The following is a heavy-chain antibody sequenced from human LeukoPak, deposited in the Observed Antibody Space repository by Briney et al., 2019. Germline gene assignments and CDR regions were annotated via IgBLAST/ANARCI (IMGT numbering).Heavy chain of an antibody. D-gene: IGHD3-3*01. CDR1: GYTFTSYD. V-gene: IGHV1-8*01. CDR3: ARQPISGYYYGMDV. CDR2: MNPNSGNT. J-gene: IGHJ6*02. Sequence: GASVKVSCKASGYTFTSYDTNWVRQATEQGLEWMGWMNPNSGNTGYAQKFQGRVTMTRNTSISTAYMELSSLRSEDTAVYYCARQPISGYYYGMDVWGQGTTVTVSS.